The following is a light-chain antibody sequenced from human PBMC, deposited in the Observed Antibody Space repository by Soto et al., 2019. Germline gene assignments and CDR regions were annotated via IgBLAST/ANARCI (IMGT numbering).Light chain of an antibody. Sequence: QSVLTQPPSASGSPGQSVTISCTGTSSDVGAYKYVSWYQQYPGKAPKLMIYEVSKRLSGVPDRFSGSKSGNTASLTVSGLQAEDEADYYCTSYVGSNIWVFGGGTKLTVL. J-gene: IGLJ3*02. CDR1: SSDVGAYKY. V-gene: IGLV2-8*01. CDR2: EVS. CDR3: TSYVGSNIWV.